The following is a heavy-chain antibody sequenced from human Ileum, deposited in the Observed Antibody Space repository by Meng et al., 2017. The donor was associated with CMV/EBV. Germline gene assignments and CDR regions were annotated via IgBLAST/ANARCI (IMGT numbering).Heavy chain of an antibody. J-gene: IGHJ5*02. D-gene: IGHD3-3*01. CDR2: INLNGRTT. V-gene: IGHV3-20*01. Sequence: GYNVDGHGIGWVGQAQGKGLERGYGINLNGRTTAYADTVKGRFTIARDNVKSALNVQMYSVRAEGTALFLCARNITVFGLDPWGQGTLVTVSS. CDR3: ARNITVFGLDP. CDR1: GYNVDGHG.